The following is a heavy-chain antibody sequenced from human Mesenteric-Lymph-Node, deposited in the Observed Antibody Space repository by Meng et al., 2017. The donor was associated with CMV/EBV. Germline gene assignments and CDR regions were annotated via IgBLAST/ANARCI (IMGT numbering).Heavy chain of an antibody. V-gene: IGHV4-61*01. CDR2: IYYSART. Sequence: SETLSLTCTVSGGSVSGGTYYWNWIRQTPGKGLEWIGYIYYSARTNYNPSLKSRVTISADASKNQISLRLNSVTAADTAVYFCASEGDYYYGMDVWGQGTTVTVSS. CDR3: ASEGDYYYGMDV. J-gene: IGHJ6*02. CDR1: GGSVSGGTYY.